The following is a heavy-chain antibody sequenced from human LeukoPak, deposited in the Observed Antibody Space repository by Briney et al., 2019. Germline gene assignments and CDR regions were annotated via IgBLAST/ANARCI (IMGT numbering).Heavy chain of an antibody. Sequence: GGFLRLSCAASGFTFRSYTMHWVRQPPGKGLEWVADISYDGSNKYYADSVKGRFTISRDNSKNTLYLQMNNLRGEDTAVYYCAREEDAYDSSGYSQYFDYWGQGTLVTVSS. CDR2: ISYDGSNK. J-gene: IGHJ4*02. CDR1: GFTFRSYT. D-gene: IGHD3-22*01. V-gene: IGHV3-30-3*01. CDR3: AREEDAYDSSGYSQYFDY.